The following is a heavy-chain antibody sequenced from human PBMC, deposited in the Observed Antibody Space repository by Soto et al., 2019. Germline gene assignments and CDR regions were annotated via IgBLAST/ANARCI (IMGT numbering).Heavy chain of an antibody. CDR2: IYYSGSS. D-gene: IGHD6-6*01. Sequence: QLQLQESGPGLVKPSETLSLTCTVSGGSISSSSYYWGWIRQPPGKGLEWIGSIYYSGSSYYNPSLKSRVTISVDTSKNQFSLKLSSVTAADTAVYYCARREIAALDYWGQGTLVTVSS. CDR3: ARREIAALDY. CDR1: GGSISSSSYY. J-gene: IGHJ4*02. V-gene: IGHV4-39*01.